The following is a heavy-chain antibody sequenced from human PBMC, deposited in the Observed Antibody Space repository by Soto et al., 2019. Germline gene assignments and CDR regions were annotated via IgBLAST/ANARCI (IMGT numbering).Heavy chain of an antibody. J-gene: IGHJ6*03. Sequence: PSETLSLTCTVSGGSISSGDYYWSWIRQPPGKGLEWIGYIYYSGSTNYNPSLKSRVTISVDTSKNQFSLKLSSVTAADTAVYYCARVRYYDFWSGYWIGDYYYYYMDVWGKGTTVTVSS. V-gene: IGHV4-30-4*01. CDR2: IYYSGST. CDR1: GGSISSGDYY. CDR3: ARVRYYDFWSGYWIGDYYYYYMDV. D-gene: IGHD3-3*01.